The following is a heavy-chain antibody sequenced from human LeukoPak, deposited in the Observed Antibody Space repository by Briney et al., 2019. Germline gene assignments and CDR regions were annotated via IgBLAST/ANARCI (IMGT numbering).Heavy chain of an antibody. Sequence: SETLSLTCTVSGGSISNYYWSWIRQSPGKGLEWIGYIFFSGSSNYNPSLKSRVTISVDTSKNQFSLKLSSVTAADTAVYYCARGSMIRGRFNYWGQGTLVTVSS. CDR3: ARGSMIRGRFNY. J-gene: IGHJ4*02. CDR1: GGSISNYY. V-gene: IGHV4-59*01. D-gene: IGHD3-10*01. CDR2: IFFSGSS.